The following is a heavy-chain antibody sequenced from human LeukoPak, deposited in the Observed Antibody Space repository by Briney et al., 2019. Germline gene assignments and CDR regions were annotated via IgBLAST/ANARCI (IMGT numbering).Heavy chain of an antibody. Sequence: ASVKVSCKASGGTFSSYDINWVRQATGQGLEWMGWMKPNSGDTGYAQKFQGRITMTRNTSISTAYMELSSLSSEDTAIYYCARMNHVNTAANWFDPWGQGTLVTVSS. CDR3: ARMNHVNTAANWFDP. CDR1: GGTFSSYD. J-gene: IGHJ5*02. V-gene: IGHV1-8*02. CDR2: MKPNSGDT. D-gene: IGHD2-21*02.